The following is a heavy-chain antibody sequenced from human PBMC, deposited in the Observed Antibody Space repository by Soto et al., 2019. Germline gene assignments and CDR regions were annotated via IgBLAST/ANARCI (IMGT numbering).Heavy chain of an antibody. CDR2: MSPSSGNT. V-gene: IGHV1-8*02. J-gene: IGHJ4*01. Sequence: QVQLVQSGAEVEKPRASVKVSCQASGYNFNTYDINWVRQATGQGLEWMGWMSPSSGNTGYAQKFQGRVTMTRDTSVSTAYMELNSLTSDDTAVYYCARGITQGYDYWGQEPRSPSLQ. D-gene: IGHD1-20*01. CDR1: GYNFNTYD. CDR3: ARGITQGYDY.